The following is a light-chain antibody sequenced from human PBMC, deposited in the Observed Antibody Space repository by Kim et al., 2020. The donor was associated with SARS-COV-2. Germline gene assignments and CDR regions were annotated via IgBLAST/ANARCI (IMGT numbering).Light chain of an antibody. Sequence: VSPGQTASFTCSGDKLGDKYACWYQQKPGQSPVLVIYQDTKRPSGIPERFSGSNSGNTATLTISGTQAMDEADYYCQAWDSSAVVFGGGTQLTVL. V-gene: IGLV3-1*01. CDR2: QDT. CDR1: KLGDKY. J-gene: IGLJ2*01. CDR3: QAWDSSAVV.